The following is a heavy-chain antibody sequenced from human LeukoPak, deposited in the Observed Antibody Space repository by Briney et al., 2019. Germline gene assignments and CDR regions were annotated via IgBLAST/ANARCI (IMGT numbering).Heavy chain of an antibody. J-gene: IGHJ5*02. CDR3: ARGIGYFDWLFFS. V-gene: IGHV3-21*06. CDR2: INPNGDYI. D-gene: IGHD3-9*01. Sequence: GGSLRLSCAASGFIFSSYNMNWVRQAPGKGLEWVSSINPNGDYIYYADSVKGRFTISRDNAKNSLYLQMTSLKAEDTAVYFCARGIGYFDWLFFSWGQRTLLTVSS. CDR1: GFIFSSYN.